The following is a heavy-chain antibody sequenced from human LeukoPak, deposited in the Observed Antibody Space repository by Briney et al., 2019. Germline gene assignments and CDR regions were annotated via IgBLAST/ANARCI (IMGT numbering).Heavy chain of an antibody. CDR3: ASLNGSGYYFDY. V-gene: IGHV4-61*05. CDR1: GGSISSSSYY. D-gene: IGHD3-3*01. J-gene: IGHJ4*02. Sequence: SETLSLTCTVSGGSISSSSYYWSWIRQPPGKGLEWIGYIYYTGTTDYNPSLKSRVTISVDTSKNQFSLKLSSVTAADTAVYYCASLNGSGYYFDYWGQGTLVTVSS. CDR2: IYYTGTT.